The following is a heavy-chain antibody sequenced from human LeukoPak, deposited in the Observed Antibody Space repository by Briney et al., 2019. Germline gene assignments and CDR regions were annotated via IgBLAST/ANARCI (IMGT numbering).Heavy chain of an antibody. J-gene: IGHJ3*02. V-gene: IGHV1-69*13. CDR2: ITPIFDTA. CDR1: GGTFSSYA. Sequence: SVKVSCKASGGTFSSYAISWVRQAPGQGLEWMGGITPIFDTAKYAQKFQGRVTITADESTSTAYMELSSLRSEDTAVYYCASAPRYQLLLEAFDIWGQGTMVTVSS. CDR3: ASAPRYQLLLEAFDI. D-gene: IGHD2-2*01.